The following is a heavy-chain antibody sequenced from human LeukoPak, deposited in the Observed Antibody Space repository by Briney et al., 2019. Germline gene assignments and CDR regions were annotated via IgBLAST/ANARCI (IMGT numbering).Heavy chain of an antibody. D-gene: IGHD2-21*02. V-gene: IGHV3-23*01. CDR3: AKHRGSYGDFIFLDF. CDR1: GFTFSSYA. CDR2: FSGGDSST. Sequence: GGSLRLSCAASGFTFSSYAMSWVRQAPGKGLEWVSVFSGGDSSTYYAHSVKGRFTISRDNSKNTLYLQMYSLRVEDTAVYYCAKHRGSYGDFIFLDFWGQGTLVTVSS. J-gene: IGHJ4*02.